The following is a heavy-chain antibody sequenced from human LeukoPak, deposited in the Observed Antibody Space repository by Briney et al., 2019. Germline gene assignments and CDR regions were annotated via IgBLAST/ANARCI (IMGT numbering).Heavy chain of an antibody. CDR1: GYTFTSYG. Sequence: GASVKVSCKASGYTFTSYGISWVRQAPGQGLEWMGWISAYNGNTNYAQKLQGRVTMTTDTSTSTAYMELRSLRSEDTAVYYCARASDILTGPNWFDPWGQGTLVTVSS. D-gene: IGHD3-9*01. CDR3: ARASDILTGPNWFDP. V-gene: IGHV1-18*01. J-gene: IGHJ5*02. CDR2: ISAYNGNT.